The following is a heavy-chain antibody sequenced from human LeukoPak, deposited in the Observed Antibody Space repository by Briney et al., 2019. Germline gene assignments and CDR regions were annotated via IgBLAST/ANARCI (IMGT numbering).Heavy chain of an antibody. CDR2: INHSGST. CDR3: ARGPRIMIFGVVIHGQFFDY. J-gene: IGHJ4*02. CDR1: GGSFSGYY. V-gene: IGHV4-34*01. D-gene: IGHD3-3*01. Sequence: PSETLSLTCAVYGGSFSGYYWSWIRQPPGKGLEWIGEINHSGSTNYNPSLKSRVTISVDTSKNQFSLKLSSVTAADTAVYYCARGPRIMIFGVVIHGQFFDYWGQGTLVTVSS.